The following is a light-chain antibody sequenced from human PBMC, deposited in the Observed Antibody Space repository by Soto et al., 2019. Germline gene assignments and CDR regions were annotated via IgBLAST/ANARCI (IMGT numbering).Light chain of an antibody. V-gene: IGLV2-14*01. CDR2: EVN. Sequence: QSALTQPASVSGSPGQSITISCTGTSRDIGAYNYVSWYQQHPDKAPKLIIFEVNYRPSGVSGRFSGSKSGYTASLTISGLQAEDEADYYCCSYTSRTTPVVFGGGTKLTVL. CDR1: SRDIGAYNY. CDR3: CSYTSRTTPVV. J-gene: IGLJ2*01.